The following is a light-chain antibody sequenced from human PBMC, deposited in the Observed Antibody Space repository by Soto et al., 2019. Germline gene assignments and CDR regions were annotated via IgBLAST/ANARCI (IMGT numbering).Light chain of an antibody. CDR3: AAWDDSLDGPI. Sequence: QSALTQPPSASGTPGQSITISCSGSSSNIGSNSVNWYQQLPGTAPKLLIYNNNQRPSGVPDRFSGSKSGTSASLAISGLQSEDESDYYCAAWDDSLDGPIFGTGTKVTVL. CDR1: SSNIGSNS. V-gene: IGLV1-44*01. J-gene: IGLJ1*01. CDR2: NNN.